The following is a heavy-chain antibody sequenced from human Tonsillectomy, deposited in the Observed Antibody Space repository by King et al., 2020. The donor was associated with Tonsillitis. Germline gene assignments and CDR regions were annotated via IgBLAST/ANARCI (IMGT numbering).Heavy chain of an antibody. V-gene: IGHV4-61*01. Sequence: VQLQESGPGLVKPSETLSLTCTVSGGSVSSSSYYWSWIRQPPGKGLEWIGYISYSGSTNYNPSLKSRVTISVDKSKNQFSLKLTSVTAADTAVDYCATSRQGLPAPYDSVWGSYRYTGWFDPWGQGTLVTVSS. CDR1: GGSVSSSSYY. J-gene: IGHJ5*02. CDR2: ISYSGST. CDR3: ATSRQGLPAPYDSVWGSYRYTGWFDP. D-gene: IGHD3-16*02.